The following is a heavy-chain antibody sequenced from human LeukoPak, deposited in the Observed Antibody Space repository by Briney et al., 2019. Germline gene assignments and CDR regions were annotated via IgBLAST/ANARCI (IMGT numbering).Heavy chain of an antibody. CDR3: ARDSYYYDSSGYYYEDY. D-gene: IGHD3-22*01. J-gene: IGHJ4*02. CDR2: IYYSGST. V-gene: IGHV4-39*07. CDR1: GGSISSSSYY. Sequence: PSETLSLTCTVSGGSISSSSYYWGWIRQPPGKGLEWIGSIYYSGSTYYNPSLKSRVTISVDTSKNQFSLKLSSVNAADTAVYYCARDSYYYDSSGYYYEDYWGQGTLVTVSS.